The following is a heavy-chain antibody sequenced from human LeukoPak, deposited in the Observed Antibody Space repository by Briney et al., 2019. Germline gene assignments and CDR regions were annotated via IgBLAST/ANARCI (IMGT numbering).Heavy chain of an antibody. CDR3: ARGWSSYGMDV. Sequence: PSETLSLTCTVSGGSISSYYWSWIRQPAGKGLEWIGRIYTSGSTNYNPSLKSRVTMSVDTSKNQFSLKLSSVSAADAAVYYCARGWSSYGMDVWGQGTTVTVSS. CDR1: GGSISSYY. J-gene: IGHJ6*02. CDR2: IYTSGST. D-gene: IGHD2-8*01. V-gene: IGHV4-4*07.